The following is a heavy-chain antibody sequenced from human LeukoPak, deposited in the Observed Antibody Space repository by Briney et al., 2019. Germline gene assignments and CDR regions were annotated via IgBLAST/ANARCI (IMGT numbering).Heavy chain of an antibody. J-gene: IGHJ4*02. D-gene: IGHD5-24*01. CDR1: GGSISSSDYY. CDR3: AKPLDGYNYYDY. CDR2: IYYSGST. Sequence: SETLSLTCTVSGGSISSSDYYWSWIRQPPGKGLEWIGYIYYSGSTYYNPSLKSRVTISVDASKNQFSLKLSSVTAADTAVYYCAKPLDGYNYYDYWGQGTLVTVSS. V-gene: IGHV4-30-4*01.